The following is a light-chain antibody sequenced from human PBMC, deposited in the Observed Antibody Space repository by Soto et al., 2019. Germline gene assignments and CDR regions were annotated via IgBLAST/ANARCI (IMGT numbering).Light chain of an antibody. CDR1: QSVDIN. Sequence: EIVLTQSPGTLSVSPGDRVTLSCRASQSVDINLAWYQQRAGQAPRLLVYGASTKATDMPGRFSGSGSGTDFTLTISRLEPEDFAVYYCQQYGSSLTWTFGQGTKVDIK. CDR2: GAS. CDR3: QQYGSSLTWT. V-gene: IGKV3-20*01. J-gene: IGKJ1*01.